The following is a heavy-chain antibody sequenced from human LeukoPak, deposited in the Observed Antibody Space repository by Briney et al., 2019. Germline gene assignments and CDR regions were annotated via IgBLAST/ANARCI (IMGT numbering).Heavy chain of an antibody. D-gene: IGHD5-18*01. Sequence: GGSLRLSCAASGFTFSSYWMHWVRQAPGKWLVWVSRINSDGSSTSYAGSVKGRFTISRDNAKNTLYLQMNSLRAEDAAVYYCARDMRIQPWAFDMWGRGTMVTVSS. CDR2: INSDGSST. CDR1: GFTFSSYW. CDR3: ARDMRIQPWAFDM. V-gene: IGHV3-74*01. J-gene: IGHJ3*02.